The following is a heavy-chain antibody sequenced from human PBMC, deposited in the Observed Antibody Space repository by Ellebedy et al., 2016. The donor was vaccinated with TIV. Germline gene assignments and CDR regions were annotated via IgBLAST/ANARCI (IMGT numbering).Heavy chain of an antibody. Sequence: GESLKISCTASGFTFSSFGMFWVRQAPGKGLEWVAVISYDGSNKNYADSAKGRFSISRDNSKDTLYLQMNSLTAEDTALYYCAKDLAPGFANQIELGWGQGTLVTVSS. V-gene: IGHV3-30*18. CDR3: AKDLAPGFANQIELG. CDR2: ISYDGSNK. CDR1: GFTFSSFG. D-gene: IGHD1-14*01. J-gene: IGHJ4*02.